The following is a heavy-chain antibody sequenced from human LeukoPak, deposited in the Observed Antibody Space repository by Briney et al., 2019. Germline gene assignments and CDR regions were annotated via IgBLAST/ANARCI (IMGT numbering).Heavy chain of an antibody. D-gene: IGHD3-22*01. V-gene: IGHV3-30-3*01. Sequence: GALRLSCAASGFTFSSYAMHWVRQAPGKGLEWVAVISYDGSNRYYADSVKGRFTISRDNSKNTLYLQMNSLRAEDTAVYYCARDIAPSDYYDSRGYHSPPDYWGQGTLVTVSS. CDR2: ISYDGSNR. CDR3: ARDIAPSDYYDSRGYHSPPDY. J-gene: IGHJ4*02. CDR1: GFTFSSYA.